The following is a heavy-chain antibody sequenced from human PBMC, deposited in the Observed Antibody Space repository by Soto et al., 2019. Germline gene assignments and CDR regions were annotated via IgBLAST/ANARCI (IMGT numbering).Heavy chain of an antibody. CDR2: ISAYNGNT. V-gene: IGHV1-18*04. Sequence: ASVKVSCKASGYTFTSYGISWVRQAPGQGLEWMGWISAYNGNTNYAQKLQGRVTMTTDTSTSTAYMELRSLRSDDTAVYYCAASIAARPVYYYYGMDVWGQGTLVTV. CDR3: AASIAARPVYYYYGMDV. CDR1: GYTFTSYG. D-gene: IGHD6-6*01. J-gene: IGHJ6*02.